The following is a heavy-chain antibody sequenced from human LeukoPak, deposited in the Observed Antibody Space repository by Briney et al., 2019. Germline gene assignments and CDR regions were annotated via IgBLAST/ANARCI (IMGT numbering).Heavy chain of an antibody. Sequence: GASVKVSCKASGYTFTNYGFSWVRQAPGQGLEWMGWMSAYNGNTNYAQKLQGRVTMTTDTSTSTAYMELRSLRSDDTAVYYCARENYYDSSGYSLGAFDIWGQGTMVTVSS. D-gene: IGHD3-22*01. V-gene: IGHV1-18*01. CDR1: GYTFTNYG. CDR2: MSAYNGNT. CDR3: ARENYYDSSGYSLGAFDI. J-gene: IGHJ3*02.